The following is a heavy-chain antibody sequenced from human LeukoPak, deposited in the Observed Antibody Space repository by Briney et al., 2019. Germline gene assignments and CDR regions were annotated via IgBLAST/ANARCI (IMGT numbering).Heavy chain of an antibody. J-gene: IGHJ5*02. CDR1: GGSIRSLGYS. CDR3: ARSVSAYAGRGWFDP. CDR2: MYYTGAT. Sequence: SETLSLTCSVSGGSIRSLGYSWGWIRQPPGKGLEWIASMYYTGATYYNPSLKSRVTMSVDTSKNQFSLNLTSVTAADTAVFYCARSVSAYAGRGWFDPWGQGTLVTVSS. D-gene: IGHD5-12*01. V-gene: IGHV4-39*07.